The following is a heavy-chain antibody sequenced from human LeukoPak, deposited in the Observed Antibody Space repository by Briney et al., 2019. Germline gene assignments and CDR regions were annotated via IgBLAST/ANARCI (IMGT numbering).Heavy chain of an antibody. CDR1: GFTFSSYG. J-gene: IGHJ4*02. CDR3: AKADTARFSDY. D-gene: IGHD5-18*01. CDR2: ISYDGSNK. V-gene: IGHV3-30*18. Sequence: PGRSLRLSCAASGFTFSSYGMRWVRQAPGKGLEWVAVISYDGSNKYYADSVKGRFTISRDNSKNTLYLQMNSLRAEDTAVYYCAKADTARFSDYWGQGTLVTVSS.